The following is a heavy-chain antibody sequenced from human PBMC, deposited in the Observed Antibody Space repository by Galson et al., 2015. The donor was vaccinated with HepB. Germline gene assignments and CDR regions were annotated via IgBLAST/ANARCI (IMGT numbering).Heavy chain of an antibody. J-gene: IGHJ4*02. CDR3: IRLGDLSGYSSR. D-gene: IGHD2-2*01. CDR2: IRSKANYYAT. CDR1: GFIFSGSA. Sequence: SLRLSCAASGFIFSGSAIDWVRQASGKGPEWVGRIRSKANYYATLYVPSLKGRFTISRDDSKNMAYLHMRSLKTEGTAVYYCIRLGDLSGYSSRWGQGTLVTVSS. V-gene: IGHV3-73*01.